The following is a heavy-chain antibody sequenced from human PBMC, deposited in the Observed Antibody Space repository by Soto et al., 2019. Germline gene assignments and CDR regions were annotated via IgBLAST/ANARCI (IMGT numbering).Heavy chain of an antibody. V-gene: IGHV3-30*18. D-gene: IGHD4-17*01. J-gene: IGHJ6*02. CDR1: GFTFSYYG. Sequence: QVQLVESGGGVVQPGRSLRLSCAASGFTFSYYGMHWVRQAPGKGLEWVALISYDGSNKKYADSVKGRFTISRDNSKNTLYVQMNSLRAEDTVVYYCAKDRERSTVTYYYYYGMDVWGQGTTVTVSS. CDR2: ISYDGSNK. CDR3: AKDRERSTVTYYYYYGMDV.